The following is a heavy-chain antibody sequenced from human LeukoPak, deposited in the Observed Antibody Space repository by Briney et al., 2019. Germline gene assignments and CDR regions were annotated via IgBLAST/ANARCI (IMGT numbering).Heavy chain of an antibody. CDR2: IYTSGST. CDR3: ARDQTYYYGSGSYGFDY. D-gene: IGHD3-10*01. J-gene: IGHJ4*02. CDR1: GGSISSVSYY. Sequence: SETLSLTCTVSGGSISSVSYYWSWIRQPAGKGLEWIGRIYTSGSTNYNPSLKSRVTISVDTSKNQFSLKLSSVTAADTAVYYCARDQTYYYGSGSYGFDYWGQGTLVTVSS. V-gene: IGHV4-61*02.